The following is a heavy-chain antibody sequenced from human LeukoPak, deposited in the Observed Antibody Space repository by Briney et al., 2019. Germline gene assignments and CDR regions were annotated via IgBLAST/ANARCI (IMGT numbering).Heavy chain of an antibody. J-gene: IGHJ3*02. D-gene: IGHD3-3*01. Sequence: PGGSLRLSCAASGFTFSSYAMSWVRQAPGKGLEWVSAISGSGGSTYYADSVKGRFTISRDNSKNTLYLQMNSLRAEDTAVYYCATHYDFWSGYPDAFDIWGQGTMVTVSS. CDR1: GFTFSSYA. V-gene: IGHV3-23*01. CDR2: ISGSGGST. CDR3: ATHYDFWSGYPDAFDI.